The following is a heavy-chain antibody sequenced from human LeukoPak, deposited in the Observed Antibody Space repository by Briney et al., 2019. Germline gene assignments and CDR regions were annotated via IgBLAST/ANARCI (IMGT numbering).Heavy chain of an antibody. CDR1: GFTFSSYA. Sequence: GRSLRLSCAASGFTFSSYAMHWVRQAPGKGLEWVTIISYDGTNKYYADSVKGRFTISRDNSKNTLFLQMNSLRAEDTAVYYCARERAGLNTGHLAYWGQGTLVTVSS. J-gene: IGHJ4*02. CDR3: ARERAGLNTGHLAY. V-gene: IGHV3-30*04. CDR2: ISYDGTNK. D-gene: IGHD1-14*01.